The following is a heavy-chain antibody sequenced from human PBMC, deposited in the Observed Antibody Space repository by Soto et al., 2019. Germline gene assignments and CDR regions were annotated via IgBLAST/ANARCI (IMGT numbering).Heavy chain of an antibody. Sequence: ASVKVSCQASGYTFTGYYMHWVRQAPGQGLEWMGWINPNSGGTNYAQKFQGRVTMTRDTSISTAYMELSRLRSDDTAVYYCARDLMRLRFLEWFSPGGMDVWGQGTTVTVS. CDR1: GYTFTGYY. CDR3: ARDLMRLRFLEWFSPGGMDV. CDR2: INPNSGGT. D-gene: IGHD3-3*01. J-gene: IGHJ6*02. V-gene: IGHV1-2*02.